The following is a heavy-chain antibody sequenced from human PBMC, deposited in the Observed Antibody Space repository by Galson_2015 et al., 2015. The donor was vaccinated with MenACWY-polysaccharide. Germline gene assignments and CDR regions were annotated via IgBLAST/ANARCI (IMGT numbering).Heavy chain of an antibody. V-gene: IGHV3-23*01. J-gene: IGHJ4*02. CDR1: GFTFNRLS. CDR3: AKDLRVGATAGSELDF. Sequence: SLRLSCAASGFTFNRLSMSWVRQAPGKGLEWVSSISGSGGSTFYADSVKGRFTISRDNSKNTLSLQVNSLRAEDTAKYYCAKDLRVGATAGSELDFWGQGTLVTVSS. D-gene: IGHD1-26*01. CDR2: ISGSGGST.